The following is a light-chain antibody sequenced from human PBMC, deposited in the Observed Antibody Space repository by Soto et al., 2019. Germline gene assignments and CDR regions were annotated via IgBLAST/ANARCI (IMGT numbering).Light chain of an antibody. CDR3: QPLNSYPL. V-gene: IGKV1-9*01. CDR1: QGISSY. J-gene: IGKJ3*01. CDR2: AAS. Sequence: DIQLTQSPSFLSASVGDRVTITCRASQGISSYLAWYKQKPGKAPKLLIYAASTLQSGVPSRFGGSGSGTEFTLAISSLQPDDFAPYYCQPLNSYPLFGPGTKVDIK.